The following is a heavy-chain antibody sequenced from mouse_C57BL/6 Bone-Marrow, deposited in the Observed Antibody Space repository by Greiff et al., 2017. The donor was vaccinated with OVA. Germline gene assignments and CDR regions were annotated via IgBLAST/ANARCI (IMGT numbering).Heavy chain of an antibody. CDR2: IRLKSDNYAT. CDR3: TGDGSSDWYFDV. CDR1: GFTFSNYW. V-gene: IGHV6-3*01. Sequence: EVKVVESGGGLVQPGGSMKLSCVASGFTFSNYWMNWVRQSPEKGLEWVAQIRLKSDNYATHYAESVKGRFTISRDDSKSSVYLQMNNLRAEDTGIYYCTGDGSSDWYFDVWGTGTTVTVSS. D-gene: IGHD1-1*01. J-gene: IGHJ1*03.